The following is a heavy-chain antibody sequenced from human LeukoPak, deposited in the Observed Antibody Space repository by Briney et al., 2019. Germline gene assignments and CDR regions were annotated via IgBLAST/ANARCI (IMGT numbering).Heavy chain of an antibody. CDR1: GYTFTSYG. J-gene: IGHJ4*02. CDR3: ARDRYGDGFAHFDY. CDR2: ITPGGGT. V-gene: IGHV1-2*02. D-gene: IGHD5-24*01. Sequence: GASVKVSFKASGYTFTSYGISWVRQAPGQGLEWMGWITPGGGTNFPQKFQGRVAITWDTSITTAYMDLSRLTSDDTAVYYCARDRYGDGFAHFDYWGQGALVTVSS.